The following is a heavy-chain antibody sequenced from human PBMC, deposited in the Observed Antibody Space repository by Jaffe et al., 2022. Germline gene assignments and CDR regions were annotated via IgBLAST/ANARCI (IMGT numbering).Heavy chain of an antibody. CDR2: INHSGST. D-gene: IGHD1-26*01. CDR1: GGSFSGYY. Sequence: QVQLQQWGAGLLKPSETLSLTCAVYGGSFSGYYWSWIRQPPGKGLEWIGEINHSGSTNYNPSLKSRVTISVDTSKNQFSLKLSSVTAADTAVYYCARGRSGSYYYYYYMDVWGKGTTVTVSS. V-gene: IGHV4-34*01. CDR3: ARGRSGSYYYYYYMDV. J-gene: IGHJ6*03.